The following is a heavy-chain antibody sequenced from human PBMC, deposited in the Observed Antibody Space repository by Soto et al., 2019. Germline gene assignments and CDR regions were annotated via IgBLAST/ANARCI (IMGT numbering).Heavy chain of an antibody. CDR3: VRAPYSFDI. Sequence: ASVKVSCKASGYPFTSSFIHRVRQAPGQGLEWVGVINPRGGSANYAQKFQGRLTLTRETSSTTVYLDLSSLKSEDTAIYFCVRAPYSFDIWGQGTLVTFSS. V-gene: IGHV1-46*01. CDR1: GYPFTSSF. CDR2: INPRGGSA. J-gene: IGHJ4*02.